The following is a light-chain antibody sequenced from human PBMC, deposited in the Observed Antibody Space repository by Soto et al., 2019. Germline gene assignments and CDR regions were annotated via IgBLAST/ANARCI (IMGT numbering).Light chain of an antibody. CDR1: QSVSSSY. Sequence: EICLTKTPGTLSLSRWERATLSCRASQSVSSSYLAWYQQKPGQAPRLLIYGASSRATGIPDRFSGSGSGTDFTLTISRLEPEDFAVYYCQQYGSSPPRTFGQGTKVDI. J-gene: IGKJ1*01. V-gene: IGKV3-20*01. CDR3: QQYGSSPPRT. CDR2: GAS.